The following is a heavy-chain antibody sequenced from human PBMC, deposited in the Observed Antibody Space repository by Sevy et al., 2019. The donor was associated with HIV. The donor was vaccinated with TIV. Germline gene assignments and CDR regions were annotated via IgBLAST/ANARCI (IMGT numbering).Heavy chain of an antibody. Sequence: GGSLRLSCAASGFTFSVSAMHWVRQASGKGLEWVGRIRSKTNTYATEYAASMKGRFTISSDDSNSTAYLQMNSLKTEDTAVYYCTTAYSDWSLYDHWGQGTLVTVSS. J-gene: IGHJ4*02. V-gene: IGHV3-73*01. D-gene: IGHD3-9*01. CDR1: GFTFSVSA. CDR3: TTAYSDWSLYDH. CDR2: IRSKTNTYAT.